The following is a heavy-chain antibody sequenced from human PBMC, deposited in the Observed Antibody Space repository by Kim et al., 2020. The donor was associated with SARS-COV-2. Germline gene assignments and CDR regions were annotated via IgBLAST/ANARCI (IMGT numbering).Heavy chain of an antibody. CDR3: ARVQCSSSDFVY. V-gene: IGHV4-34*01. D-gene: IGHD6-6*01. Sequence: NSTPPLKSRVTITVDTSKNQFSLKLSSVTAADTAVYYCARVQCSSSDFVYWGQGTLVTVSS. J-gene: IGHJ4*02.